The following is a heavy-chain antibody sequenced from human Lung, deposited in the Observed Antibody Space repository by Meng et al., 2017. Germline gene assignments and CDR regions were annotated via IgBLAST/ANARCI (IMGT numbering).Heavy chain of an antibody. Sequence: GSLRLSCVVSGGSFSDYYWSWIRQPPGKGLEWIGEINHSGSTNYNPSLESRATISVDTSQNNLSLKLSSVTAADSAVYYCARGPATMAHDFDYWGQGTLVTVSS. V-gene: IGHV4-34*01. D-gene: IGHD5-24*01. CDR2: INHSGST. J-gene: IGHJ4*02. CDR3: ARGPATMAHDFDY. CDR1: GGSFSDYY.